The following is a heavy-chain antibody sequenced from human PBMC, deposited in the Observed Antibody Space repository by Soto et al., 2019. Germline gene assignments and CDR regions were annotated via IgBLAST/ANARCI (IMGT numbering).Heavy chain of an antibody. CDR1: GGSISSGSYY. D-gene: IGHD2-21*01. CDR3: CDCGHTNLDC. Sequence: PSETLSLTCTVSGGSISSGSYYWDWFRQPPGKGLEWIGYIYYSGSTNYNPSLKSRVTISRDDSKNLLFLQMNSLTTEDAAVYYCCDCGHTNLDCWGRGTLVTVSS. CDR2: IYYSGST. J-gene: IGHJ4*02. V-gene: IGHV4-61*05.